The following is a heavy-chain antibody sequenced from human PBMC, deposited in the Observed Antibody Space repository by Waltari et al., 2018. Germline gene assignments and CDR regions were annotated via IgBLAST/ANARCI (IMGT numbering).Heavy chain of an antibody. D-gene: IGHD6-19*01. CDR1: GFIVRRHY. V-gene: IGHV3-53*01. CDR3: ARWQQWPVRAFDY. J-gene: IGHJ4*02. Sequence: EVQLVESGGGLIQPGGSLRLSCAASGFIVRRHYMSWVRQAPGRCLEWVSLIYSGGSTYYADSVKGRFTISRDNSKNTLYLQMDSLSVEDTAVYYCARWQQWPVRAFDYWGQGTLVTVSS. CDR2: IYSGGST.